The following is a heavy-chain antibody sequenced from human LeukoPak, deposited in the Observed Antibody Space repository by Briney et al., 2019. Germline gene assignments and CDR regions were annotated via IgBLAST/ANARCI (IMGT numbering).Heavy chain of an antibody. Sequence: ASVKVSCKASGYTFTDYFMHWVRQAPGQGLEWMGWINPKSGGTHYAQNFQGRVTMTRDTSIGTAYMELNSLGYDDTAVYFCARERMGYYDTSGPCDNWGQGTLVTVSS. D-gene: IGHD3-22*01. CDR1: GYTFTDYF. V-gene: IGHV1-2*02. J-gene: IGHJ4*02. CDR3: ARERMGYYDTSGPCDN. CDR2: INPKSGGT.